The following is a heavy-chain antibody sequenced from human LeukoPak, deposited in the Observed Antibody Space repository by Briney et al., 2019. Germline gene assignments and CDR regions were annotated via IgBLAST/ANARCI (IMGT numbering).Heavy chain of an antibody. D-gene: IGHD3-10*01. CDR1: GGSISSGGYY. CDR2: IYYSGST. Sequence: SQTLSLTCTVSGGSISSGGYYWSWIRQHPGKGLECIGYIYYSGSTYYNPSLKSRVTISVDTSKNQFSLKLSSVTAADTAVYYCAGRMVRGVIRSYYYYYGMDVWGQGTTVTVSS. J-gene: IGHJ6*02. V-gene: IGHV4-31*03. CDR3: AGRMVRGVIRSYYYYYGMDV.